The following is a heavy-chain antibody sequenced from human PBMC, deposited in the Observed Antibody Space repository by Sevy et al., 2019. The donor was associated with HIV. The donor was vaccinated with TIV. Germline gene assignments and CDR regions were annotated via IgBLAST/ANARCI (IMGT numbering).Heavy chain of an antibody. J-gene: IGHJ4*02. Sequence: SGPTLVNPTQTLTLTCTFSGFSLSTSGVGVGWIRQPPGKALEWLELIYWDDDKRYSPSLKSRLTITKETSKNPVVLTMTNMDPVDTATYYCAHNALVTPGFDYWGQGTLVTVSS. V-gene: IGHV2-5*02. CDR2: IYWDDDK. CDR3: AHNALVTPGFDY. CDR1: GFSLSTSGVG. D-gene: IGHD2-2*01.